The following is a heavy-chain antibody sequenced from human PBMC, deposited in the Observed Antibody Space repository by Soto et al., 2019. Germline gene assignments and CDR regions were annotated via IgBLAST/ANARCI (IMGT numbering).Heavy chain of an antibody. CDR2: IYYSGST. CDR3: ARGYSSSWHQSYYFDY. CDR1: GGSVSSGSYY. V-gene: IGHV4-61*01. D-gene: IGHD6-13*01. Sequence: SETLSLTCTVSGGSVSSGSYYWSWIRQPPGKGLEWIGYIYYSGSTNYNPSLKSRVTISVDTSKNQFSLKLGSVTAADTAVYYCARGYSSSWHQSYYFDYWGQGTLVTVSS. J-gene: IGHJ4*02.